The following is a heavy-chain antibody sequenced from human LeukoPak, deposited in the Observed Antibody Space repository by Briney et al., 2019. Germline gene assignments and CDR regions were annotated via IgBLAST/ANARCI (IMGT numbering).Heavy chain of an antibody. Sequence: PGGSLRLSCAASGFTFSSYAMHWVRQAPGKGLEWVAVISYDGSNKYYADSVKGRFTISRDNSKNTLYLQMNSLRAEDTAVYYCARDQGLLAPGSSLQMATISFFPRSPFYWGQGTLVTVSS. D-gene: IGHD5-24*01. J-gene: IGHJ4*02. V-gene: IGHV3-30-3*01. CDR2: ISYDGSNK. CDR3: ARDQGLLAPGSSLQMATISFFPRSPFY. CDR1: GFTFSSYA.